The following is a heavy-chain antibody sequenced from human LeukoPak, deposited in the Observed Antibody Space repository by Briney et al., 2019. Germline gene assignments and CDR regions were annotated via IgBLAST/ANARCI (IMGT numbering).Heavy chain of an antibody. Sequence: ASVTVSCKVSGYTFTSYGINWVRQAPGQGLEWMGWITPFNGNTDYAQKFQGRVTMTTDTSTNTAYMELRSLRSDDTAVYYCARDSYDSSGSYFFLKLLDYWGQGTLVAVSS. V-gene: IGHV1-18*01. D-gene: IGHD3-22*01. CDR1: GYTFTSYG. CDR2: ITPFNGNT. J-gene: IGHJ4*02. CDR3: ARDSYDSSGSYFFLKLLDY.